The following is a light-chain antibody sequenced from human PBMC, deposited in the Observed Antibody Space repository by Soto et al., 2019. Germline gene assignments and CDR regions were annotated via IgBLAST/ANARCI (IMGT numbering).Light chain of an antibody. V-gene: IGKV3-15*01. Sequence: TVMTQSPATLSVSPGERATLSCRASQSVSSNLAWYHQKPGQAPRLLIYDASTRATGIPARFSGSGSGTQFTLTISSLQSEDFAVYYCQQYNNWPRTFGQGTKVEIK. CDR3: QQYNNWPRT. J-gene: IGKJ1*01. CDR1: QSVSSN. CDR2: DAS.